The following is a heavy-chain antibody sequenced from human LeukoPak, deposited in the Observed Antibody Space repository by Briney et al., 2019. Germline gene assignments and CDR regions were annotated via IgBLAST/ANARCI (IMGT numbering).Heavy chain of an antibody. CDR2: IYSGGST. CDR1: GFTVSSNY. CDR3: ARSPLYYYDSSGYLLPSGPLPDY. Sequence: PGGSLRLSCAASGFTVSSNYMSWVRQAPGKGLEWVSVIYSGGSTYYADSVKGRFTISRDNSKNTLYLQMNSLRAEDTAVYYCARSPLYYYDSSGYLLPSGPLPDYWGQGTLVTVSS. J-gene: IGHJ4*02. V-gene: IGHV3-53*05. D-gene: IGHD3-22*01.